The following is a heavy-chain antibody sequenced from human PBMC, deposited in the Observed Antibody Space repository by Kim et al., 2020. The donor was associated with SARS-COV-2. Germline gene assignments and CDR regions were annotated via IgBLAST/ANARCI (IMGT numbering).Heavy chain of an antibody. V-gene: IGHV4-61*01. J-gene: IGHJ3*01. Sequence: SETLSLTCTVSGGSVSSGNYYWSWIRQPPGKGLEWIGYIYYSGSTNYNPSLKSRVTISVDTSKNQFSLKLSSVTAADTAVYYCARGNYGSEDDAFVFWGQGTMVTVSS. CDR1: GGSVSSGNYY. CDR2: IYYSGST. CDR3: ARGNYGSEDDAFVF. D-gene: IGHD3-10*01.